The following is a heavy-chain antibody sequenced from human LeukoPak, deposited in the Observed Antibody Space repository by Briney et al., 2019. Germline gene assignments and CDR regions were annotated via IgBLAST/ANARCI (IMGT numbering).Heavy chain of an antibody. CDR2: IYYSGST. J-gene: IGHJ6*03. CDR1: GGSISSYY. D-gene: IGHD3-9*01. CDR3: ARLILSGVKNRDYYIDA. Sequence: SETLSLTCTVSGGSISSYYWSWIRQPPGKGLEWIGYIYYSGSTNYKPSLKSRVTISVDTSKNQFSLKLSSVTAADTAVYYCARLILSGVKNRDYYIDAWGKGTTVTISS. V-gene: IGHV4-59*08.